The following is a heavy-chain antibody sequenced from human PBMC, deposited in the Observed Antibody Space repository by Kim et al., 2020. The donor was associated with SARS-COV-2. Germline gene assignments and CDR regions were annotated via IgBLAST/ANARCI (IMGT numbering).Heavy chain of an antibody. V-gene: IGHV4-34*01. CDR3: ARGPAGTDIVVVPATLMDV. J-gene: IGHJ6*02. D-gene: IGHD2-2*01. Sequence: SRVTISVDTSKNQFSLKLSSVTAADTAVYYCARGPAGTDIVVVPATLMDVWGQGTTVTVSS.